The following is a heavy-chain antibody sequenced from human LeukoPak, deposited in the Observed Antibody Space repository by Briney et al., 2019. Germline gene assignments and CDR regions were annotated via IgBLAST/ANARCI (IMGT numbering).Heavy chain of an antibody. J-gene: IGHJ4*02. D-gene: IGHD6-13*01. CDR2: IYYSGST. Sequence: SQTLSLTCTVSGGSISSDGYYWSWIRQHSGKGLEWIGYIYYSGSTYYNPSLKSRVTISVDTSKNQFSLKLSSVTAADTAVYYCARGVYSSPPFDYWGQGTLVTVSS. V-gene: IGHV4-31*03. CDR3: ARGVYSSPPFDY. CDR1: GGSISSDGYY.